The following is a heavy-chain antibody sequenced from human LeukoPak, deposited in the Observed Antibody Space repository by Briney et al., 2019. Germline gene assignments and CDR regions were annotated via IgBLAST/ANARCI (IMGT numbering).Heavy chain of an antibody. D-gene: IGHD3-16*01. CDR2: INPNSGGT. Sequence: ASVKVSCKASGYTFTGYYMHWVRQAPGQGLEWIGWINPNSGGTNYAQKFQGRVTMTEDTSTDTAYMELSSLRSEDTAVYYCARDLFTFVRSTAAGYWGQGTLVTVSS. J-gene: IGHJ4*02. V-gene: IGHV1-2*02. CDR1: GYTFTGYY. CDR3: ARDLFTFVRSTAAGY.